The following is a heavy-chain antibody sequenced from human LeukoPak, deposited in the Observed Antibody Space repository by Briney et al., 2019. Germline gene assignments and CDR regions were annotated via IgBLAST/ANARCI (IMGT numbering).Heavy chain of an antibody. J-gene: IGHJ4*02. D-gene: IGHD6-13*01. Sequence: QPGGSLRLSCAASGFTFRNYAIHWVRQAPGKGLEWVAVISNDGSTTYHADSVKGRFTISRDNSKNTLYLQMNSLRPEDTAVYYCAKVGGQDSSSWYVDNWGQGTLVTVSS. V-gene: IGHV3-30-3*01. CDR3: AKVGGQDSSSWYVDN. CDR2: ISNDGSTT. CDR1: GFTFRNYA.